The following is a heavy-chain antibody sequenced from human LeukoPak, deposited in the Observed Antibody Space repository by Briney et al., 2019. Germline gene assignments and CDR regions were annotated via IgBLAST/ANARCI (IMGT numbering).Heavy chain of an antibody. Sequence: ASVKVSCKTSGYSFTTCGITWVRQAPGQGLECMGWISAYNGNTNYAQKFQGRVTMTTDTSTSTAYMELRSLRSDDTAVYYCARFLYYGSGSYFRSYHFDYWGQGTLVTVSS. CDR1: GYSFTTCG. CDR3: ARFLYYGSGSYFRSYHFDY. D-gene: IGHD3-10*01. J-gene: IGHJ4*02. V-gene: IGHV1-18*01. CDR2: ISAYNGNT.